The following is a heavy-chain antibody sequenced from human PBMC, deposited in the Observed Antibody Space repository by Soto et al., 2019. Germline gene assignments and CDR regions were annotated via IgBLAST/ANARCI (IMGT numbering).Heavy chain of an antibody. Sequence: EVQLVESGGGLVQPGGSLRLSCAASGFTFSSYAMHWVRQAPGKGLEYVSAISSNGGSTYYANSVKGRFTISRDNSNNTLYLQIGSLTAEQTAVYYCARGWSVSYYDFWSGSYTFDYWGQGTLVTVSS. CDR1: GFTFSSYA. CDR3: ARGWSVSYYDFWSGSYTFDY. D-gene: IGHD3-3*01. V-gene: IGHV3-64*01. CDR2: ISSNGGST. J-gene: IGHJ4*02.